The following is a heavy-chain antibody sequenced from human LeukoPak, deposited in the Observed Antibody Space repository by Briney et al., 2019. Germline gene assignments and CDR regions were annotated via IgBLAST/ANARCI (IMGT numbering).Heavy chain of an antibody. CDR2: INHSGST. J-gene: IGHJ5*02. Sequence: PPETLSLTCAVYGGSFSGYYWSWIRQPPGKGLEWIGEINHSGSTNYNPSLKSRVTISVDTSKNQFSLKLSSVTAADTAVYYCARDRAKEGWFDPWGQGTLVTVSS. D-gene: IGHD3-10*01. V-gene: IGHV4-34*01. CDR3: ARDRAKEGWFDP. CDR1: GGSFSGYY.